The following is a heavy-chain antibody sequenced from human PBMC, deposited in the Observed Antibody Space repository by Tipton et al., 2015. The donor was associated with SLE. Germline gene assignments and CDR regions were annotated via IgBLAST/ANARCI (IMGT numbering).Heavy chain of an antibody. J-gene: IGHJ6*03. CDR3: ARDWPWYSSSFGYYYYMDV. CDR1: GFTFSDYY. Sequence: SLRLSCAASGFTFSDYYMSWIRQAPGKGLEWVSYISSSSSYTNYADSVKGRFTISRDNAKNSLYLQMNSLRAEDTAVYYCARDWPWYSSSFGYYYYMDVWGKGTTVTVSS. V-gene: IGHV3-11*06. D-gene: IGHD6-13*01. CDR2: ISSSSSYT.